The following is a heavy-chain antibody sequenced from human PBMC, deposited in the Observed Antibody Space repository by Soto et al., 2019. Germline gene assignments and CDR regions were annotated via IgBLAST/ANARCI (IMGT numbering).Heavy chain of an antibody. CDR1: GGSISASGYY. J-gene: IGHJ4*02. CDR2: INHSGST. V-gene: IGHV4-39*07. Sequence: PSETLSLTCTVSGGSISASGYYWSWIRQPPGKGLEWIGEINHSGSTNYNPSLKSRVTISVDTSKNQFSLKLSSVTAADTAVYYCARDPTYYYDSSGYYVSGYFDYWGQGTLVTVSS. CDR3: ARDPTYYYDSSGYYVSGYFDY. D-gene: IGHD3-22*01.